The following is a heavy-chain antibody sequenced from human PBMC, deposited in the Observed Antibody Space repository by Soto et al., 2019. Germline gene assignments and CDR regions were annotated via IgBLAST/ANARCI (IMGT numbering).Heavy chain of an antibody. CDR3: ARGSTPLLLWSGYYYFDY. J-gene: IGHJ4*02. D-gene: IGHD3-10*01. CDR1: GGSFSGYY. V-gene: IGHV4-34*01. CDR2: INHSGST. Sequence: SETLSLTCAVYGGSFSGYYWSRIRQPPGKGLEWIGEINHSGSTNYNPSLKSRVTISVDTSKNQFSLKLSSVTAADTAAYYCARGSTPLLLWSGYYYFDYWGQGTLVTVSS.